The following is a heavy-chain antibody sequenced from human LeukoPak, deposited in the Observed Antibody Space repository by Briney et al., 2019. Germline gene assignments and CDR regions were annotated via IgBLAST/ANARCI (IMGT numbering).Heavy chain of an antibody. J-gene: IGHJ4*02. CDR1: GFTFNSFW. Sequence: QPGGSLRLSCAASGFTFNSFWMTWVRQAPGKGLEWVVNIKEDGSEKYYVDSVKGRFTISRDNAKNSLYLQLNSLRAEDTAVYYCTRDTGCSGGTCYSFYDYWGQGTLVTVSS. V-gene: IGHV3-7*01. CDR3: TRDTGCSGGTCYSFYDY. D-gene: IGHD2-15*01. CDR2: IKEDGSEK.